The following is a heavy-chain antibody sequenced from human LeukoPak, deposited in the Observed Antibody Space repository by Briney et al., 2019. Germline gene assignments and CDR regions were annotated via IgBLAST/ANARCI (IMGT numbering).Heavy chain of an antibody. CDR1: GGSFSGYY. V-gene: IGHV4-34*01. D-gene: IGHD5-12*01. CDR3: AVSVLGTYGGYGYY. CDR2: INHSGST. J-gene: IGHJ4*02. Sequence: PSETLSLTCAVYGGSFSGYYWSWIRQPPGKGLEWIGEINHSGSTNYNPSLKSRVTISVDTSKNQFSLKLSSVTAADTAVYYCAVSVLGTYGGYGYYWGQGTLVTVSS.